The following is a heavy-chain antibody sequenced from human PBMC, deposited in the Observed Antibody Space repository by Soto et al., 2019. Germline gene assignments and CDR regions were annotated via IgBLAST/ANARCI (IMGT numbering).Heavy chain of an antibody. V-gene: IGHV3-23*01. CDR2: ISGSGGST. Sequence: RRLSCAASGFTFSSYAMSWVRQAPGKGLEWVSAISGSGGSTYYADSVKGRFTISRDNSKNTLYLQMNSLRAEDTAVYYCAKGGSSSWYRGFWFDPWGQGTLVTVSS. J-gene: IGHJ5*02. D-gene: IGHD6-13*01. CDR1: GFTFSSYA. CDR3: AKGGSSSWYRGFWFDP.